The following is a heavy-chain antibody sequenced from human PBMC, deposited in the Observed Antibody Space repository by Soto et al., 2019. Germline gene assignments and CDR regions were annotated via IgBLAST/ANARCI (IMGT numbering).Heavy chain of an antibody. V-gene: IGHV3-53*01. D-gene: IGHD4-17*01. J-gene: IGHJ3*02. CDR1: GFSVSDNY. CDR2: IYSAGST. CDR3: AIQRRLSAVTTGRITFDI. Sequence: LRLSCVASGFSVSDNYMIWVRQAPGKGLEWVSVIYSAGSTYSPDSVKGRFTISRDNTKNTLYLQMNSLRAEDTAVYYCAIQRRLSAVTTGRITFDIRGQGTMVTVSS.